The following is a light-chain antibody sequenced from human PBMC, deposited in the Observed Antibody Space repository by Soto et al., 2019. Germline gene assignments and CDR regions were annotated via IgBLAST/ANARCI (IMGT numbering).Light chain of an antibody. Sequence: QSALTQPASVSGSPGQSITISCTGTSSDVGGYNYVSWYQQHPGKAPKLMIYDVSNRPSGVSTRFSGSKSGNTASLTISGLQAEYEADYYCSSYTSSSTLVFGGGTKVTVL. J-gene: IGLJ2*01. CDR3: SSYTSSSTLV. CDR1: SSDVGGYNY. CDR2: DVS. V-gene: IGLV2-14*01.